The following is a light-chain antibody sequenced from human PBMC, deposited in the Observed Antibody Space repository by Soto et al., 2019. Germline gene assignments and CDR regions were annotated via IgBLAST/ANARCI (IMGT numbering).Light chain of an antibody. V-gene: IGKV1-39*01. J-gene: IGKJ2*01. Sequence: DIQMNQSPSSLSASVVDRVTITCRASQSISNDLNWYQQKPGKAPKLLIYPASSLQSGVTSRFNGSVSGTDFTHTISSLHPEEFAKYYCQQSYSPPYPFRQGTELEI. CDR1: QSISND. CDR2: PAS. CDR3: QQSYSPPYP.